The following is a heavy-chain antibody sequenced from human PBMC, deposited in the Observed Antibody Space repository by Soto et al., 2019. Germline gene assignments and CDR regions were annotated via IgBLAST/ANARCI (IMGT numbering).Heavy chain of an antibody. Sequence: GASVKVSCKASGYTFTSYDINWVRQATGQGLEWMGWMNPNSGNTGYAQKFQGRVTMTRNTSISTAYMELSSLRSEDTAVYYCARGSVIASRANRAPAGYWGQGTLVTVSS. J-gene: IGHJ4*02. CDR2: MNPNSGNT. V-gene: IGHV1-8*01. CDR1: GYTFTSYD. D-gene: IGHD2-21*01. CDR3: ARGSVIASRANRAPAGY.